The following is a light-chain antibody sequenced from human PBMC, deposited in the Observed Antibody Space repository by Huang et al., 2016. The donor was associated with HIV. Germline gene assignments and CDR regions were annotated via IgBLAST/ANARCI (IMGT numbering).Light chain of an antibody. V-gene: IGKV4-1*01. J-gene: IGKJ2*01. Sequence: DIEMTQSPDSLTVSLVARAIINCNSSQSVLKNSNKKNYLAWYQQRPGQPPKVLIYWASSRESGVPDRFSGSGSGTDFNLTISSLQPEDLAVYYCQQYYSPPYTFGQGTRLEI. CDR2: WAS. CDR3: QQYYSPPYT. CDR1: QSVLKNSNKKNY.